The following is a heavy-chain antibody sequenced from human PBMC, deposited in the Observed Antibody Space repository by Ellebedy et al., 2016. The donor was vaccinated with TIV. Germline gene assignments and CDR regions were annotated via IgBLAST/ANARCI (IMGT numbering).Heavy chain of an antibody. CDR1: GCPISSSSYY. Sequence: MPSETLSLTCTVSGCPISSSSYYWGWIRQPLGKGLEWIGSIYYSGSTYYNPSLKSRVTISVETSKNQFSLKLSSVTAADTAVYYGARVVVPAAMLLYYYYAMDVWGQGTTVTVSS. J-gene: IGHJ6*02. V-gene: IGHV4-39*01. CDR3: ARVVVPAAMLLYYYYAMDV. D-gene: IGHD2-2*01. CDR2: IYYSGST.